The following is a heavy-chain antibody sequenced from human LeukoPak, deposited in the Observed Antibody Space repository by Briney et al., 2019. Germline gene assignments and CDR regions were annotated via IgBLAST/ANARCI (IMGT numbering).Heavy chain of an antibody. D-gene: IGHD6-19*01. CDR1: GYTFTGYY. J-gene: IGHJ4*02. CDR2: INPNSGGT. Sequence: GASVKVSCKASGYTFTGYYMHWVRQAPGQGLEWMGWINPNSGGTNYAQKFQGRVTMTRDTSISTAYMELSRLRSDDTAVYYCARDEIAVAGPGDYWGQGTLVTVSS. V-gene: IGHV1-2*02. CDR3: ARDEIAVAGPGDY.